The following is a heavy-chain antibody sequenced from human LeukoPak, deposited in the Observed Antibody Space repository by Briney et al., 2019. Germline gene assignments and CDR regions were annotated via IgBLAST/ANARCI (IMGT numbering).Heavy chain of an antibody. CDR3: ARSPGGVAMPMRETENRGFDY. J-gene: IGHJ4*02. CDR1: GYTFTSYY. Sequence: SVKVSCKASGYTFTSYYMHWVRQAPGQGLEWMGGIIPIFGTANYAQKFQGRVTITADKSTSTAYMELSSLRSEDTAVYYCARSPGGVAMPMRETENRGFDYWGQGTLVTVSS. CDR2: IIPIFGTA. V-gene: IGHV1-69*06. D-gene: IGHD2-2*01.